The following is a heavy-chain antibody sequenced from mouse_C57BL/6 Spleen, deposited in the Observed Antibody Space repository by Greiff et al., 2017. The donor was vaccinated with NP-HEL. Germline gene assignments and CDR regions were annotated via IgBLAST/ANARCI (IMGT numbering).Heavy chain of an antibody. CDR2: IYPGGGYT. J-gene: IGHJ2*01. Sequence: VQLQQSGAELVRPGTSVKMSCKASVYTFTNYWIGWAKQRPGHCLEWIGDIYPGGGYTNYTEKFKGQAPPTADKSSSTAYMQFSSLTAEDSAIYYCARGEDGDYWGQGTTLTVSS. CDR3: ARGEDGDY. V-gene: IGHV1-63*01. CDR1: VYTFTNYW.